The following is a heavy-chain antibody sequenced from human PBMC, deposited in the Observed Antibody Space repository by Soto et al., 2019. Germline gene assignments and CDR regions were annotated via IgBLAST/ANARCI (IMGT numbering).Heavy chain of an antibody. J-gene: IGHJ6*02. Sequence: GVSMRLSWAAAGLTISDYYMSWIRKAPGEGLEWVSDINSSGSTIYYADSVKGRFTISRHNSKNTVYLQMNSLRAEDTAVYYCARSRDYHYGMDVWGQGTTVTVSS. V-gene: IGHV3-11*01. CDR2: INSSGSTI. CDR1: GLTISDYY. CDR3: ARSRDYHYGMDV.